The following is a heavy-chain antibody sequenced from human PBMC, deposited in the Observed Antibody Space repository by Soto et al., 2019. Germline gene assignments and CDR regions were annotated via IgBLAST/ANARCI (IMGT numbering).Heavy chain of an antibody. CDR1: GGPMTSRTYS. V-gene: IGHV4-39*01. Sequence: SETLSLTCAVSGGPMTSRTYSWGWIRQPPGKTLEWIGTIYYHGNTYSNPSLKSRVTISVDTSNNQLSLKLRSVTAADTAVYYCARHDGFSSGWIFDYWGHGTLVTVSS. J-gene: IGHJ4*01. D-gene: IGHD6-19*01. CDR2: IYYHGNT. CDR3: ARHDGFSSGWIFDY.